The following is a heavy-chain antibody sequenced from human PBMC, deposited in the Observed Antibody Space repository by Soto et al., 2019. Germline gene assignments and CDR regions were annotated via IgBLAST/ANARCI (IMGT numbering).Heavy chain of an antibody. CDR3: AREPTKFASGWYFDD. D-gene: IGHD6-19*01. V-gene: IGHV3-30*03. CDR2: ISHDGKAV. J-gene: IGHJ4*02. Sequence: QVQLVESGGGVVQPGRSLTLSCAASGFTFSDYGMHWVRQVPGERPEWVGVISHDGKAVYYADFVKGRLTITRDNSRNTLHLQVNSLRHADTAVYYCAREPTKFASGWYFDDWGQGTLVTVSS. CDR1: GFTFSDYG.